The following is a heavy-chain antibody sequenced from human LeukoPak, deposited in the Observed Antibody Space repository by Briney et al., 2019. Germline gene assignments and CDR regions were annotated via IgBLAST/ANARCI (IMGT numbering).Heavy chain of an antibody. V-gene: IGHV3-7*03. CDR3: ARDPPRHVQVPCY. J-gene: IGHJ4*02. Sequence: QSGGSLRLSCATSGFTFGSYWMTWVRQPPGKGLEWVANIKQDGSEKNYVDSVKGRFTISRDNSKNSLYLHMNSLRAEDTAVYYCARDPPRHVQVPCYWGQGTRVTVSS. D-gene: IGHD1-1*01. CDR1: GFTFGSYW. CDR2: IKQDGSEK.